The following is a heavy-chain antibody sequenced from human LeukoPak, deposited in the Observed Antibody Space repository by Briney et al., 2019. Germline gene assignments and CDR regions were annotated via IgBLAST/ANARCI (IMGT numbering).Heavy chain of an antibody. D-gene: IGHD5-18*01. CDR1: GYTFTGYY. J-gene: IGHJ4*02. V-gene: IGHV1-2*02. Sequence: ASVKVSCKASGYTFTGYYMHWVRQAPGQGLEWMGKINPSNGGTNCAQKFQGRVTMTRDTSISTAYMELNSLRSDDTAVYYCATDHTDMYTGFDYWGQGTLVTVSS. CDR2: INPSNGGT. CDR3: ATDHTDMYTGFDY.